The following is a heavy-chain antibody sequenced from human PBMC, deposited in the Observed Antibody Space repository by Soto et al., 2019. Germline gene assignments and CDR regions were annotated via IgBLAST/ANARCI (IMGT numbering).Heavy chain of an antibody. Sequence: SVKVSCKASGFTFTSSAVQWVRQARGQSLEWIGWIVVGSGNTNYAQKFQERVTITRDMSTSTAYMELSSLRSEDTAVYYCAAEVGATPYYYYGMDVWGQGTTVTVSS. CDR3: AAEVGATPYYYYGMDV. CDR1: GFTFTSSA. D-gene: IGHD1-26*01. V-gene: IGHV1-58*01. CDR2: IVVGSGNT. J-gene: IGHJ6*02.